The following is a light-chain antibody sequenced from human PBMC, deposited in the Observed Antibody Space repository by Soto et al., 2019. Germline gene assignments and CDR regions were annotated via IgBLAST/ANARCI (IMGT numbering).Light chain of an antibody. Sequence: DIQLTQSPSFLSASVGDRVTITCRASQGISSYLAWYQQKPGKAPKLLIYAASTLQSGVPSRFSGSGSGTEFTLTISSLQPDDFATYYCQQLNNYPRTFGQRTKVEIK. CDR1: QGISSY. CDR3: QQLNNYPRT. V-gene: IGKV1-9*01. CDR2: AAS. J-gene: IGKJ1*01.